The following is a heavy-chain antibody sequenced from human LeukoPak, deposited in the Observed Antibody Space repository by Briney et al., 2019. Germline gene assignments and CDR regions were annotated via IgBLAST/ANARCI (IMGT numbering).Heavy chain of an antibody. CDR2: IYYRGST. V-gene: IGHV4-39*01. CDR1: GGSLTSGRYC. CDR3: ARHDMRDRLDY. Sequence: PESLSPAWTVSGGSLTSGRYCWGWLRHPPGKGREWIGSIYYRGSTYYNPSRKSRVTISVDTTKNQFSLRLSSVTAADAAVYYCARHDMRDRLDYWGHGTPVTASS. J-gene: IGHJ4*01.